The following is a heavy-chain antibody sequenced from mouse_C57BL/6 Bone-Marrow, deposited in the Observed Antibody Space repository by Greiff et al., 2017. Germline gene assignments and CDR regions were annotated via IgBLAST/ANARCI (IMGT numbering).Heavy chain of an antibody. D-gene: IGHD1-1*01. V-gene: IGHV1-64*01. CDR1: GYTFTSYW. CDR3: ARAGYYYGSYYFDY. CDR2: IHPNSGST. J-gene: IGHJ2*01. Sequence: VQLQQPGAELVKPGASVKLSCKASGYTFTSYWMHWVKQRPGQGLEWIGMIHPNSGSTNYNEKFKSKATLTVDKSSSTAYMQLSSLTSEDSAVYYCARAGYYYGSYYFDYWGQGTTLTVSS.